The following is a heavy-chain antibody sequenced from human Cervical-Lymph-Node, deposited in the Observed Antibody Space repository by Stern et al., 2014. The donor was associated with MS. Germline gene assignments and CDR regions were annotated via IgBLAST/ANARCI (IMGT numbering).Heavy chain of an antibody. CDR2: INPDSGTT. V-gene: IGHV1-46*03. Sequence: QVQLVQSGAEVKKPGASVKISCKASGYRFTSYYIHWVRQAPGQGLEWMGVINPDSGTTISAQKFQGRVTMTRDTSTSTGYMGLSSLRSDDAAVYFCVSDPSRDGYNLAYWGQGTLVTVSS. CDR3: VSDPSRDGYNLAY. CDR1: GYRFTSYY. J-gene: IGHJ4*02. D-gene: IGHD5-24*01.